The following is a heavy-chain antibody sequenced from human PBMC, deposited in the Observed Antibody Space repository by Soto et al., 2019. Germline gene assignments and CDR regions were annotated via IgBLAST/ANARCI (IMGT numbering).Heavy chain of an antibody. V-gene: IGHV3-30*03. Sequence: QVQLLESGGGVVQPGRSLRLSCAGSGFIFSNNGMHWVRQTPGKGLEWVACMSDDGSDTFYADSVKGRFTISRDNSKNTLVQNMSNESAEDKAMEYCRAVRIADSALDHWGQGTLVTVSS. J-gene: IGHJ4*02. CDR3: RAVRIADSALDH. D-gene: IGHD3-10*02. CDR2: MSDDGSDT. CDR1: GFIFSNNG.